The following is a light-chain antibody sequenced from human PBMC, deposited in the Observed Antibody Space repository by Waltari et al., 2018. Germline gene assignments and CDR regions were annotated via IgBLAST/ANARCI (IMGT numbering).Light chain of an antibody. J-gene: IGKJ4*01. CDR3: MQALQTPLT. Sequence: DIVMTQSPLSLPVTPGEPAVISCRSSQSLLHSNGYNYLDWYLQKPGQSPQLLISLGSNRASGVPDRFSGSGSGTDFTLKISRVEAEDVGVYYCMQALQTPLTFGGGTKVEIK. V-gene: IGKV2-28*01. CDR1: QSLLHSNGYNY. CDR2: LGS.